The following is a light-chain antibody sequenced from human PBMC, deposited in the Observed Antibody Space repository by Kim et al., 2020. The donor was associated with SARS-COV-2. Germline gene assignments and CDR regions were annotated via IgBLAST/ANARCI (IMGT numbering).Light chain of an antibody. CDR2: DAS. CDR3: QQRKYWPPVT. V-gene: IGKV3-11*01. CDR1: QDVDIY. J-gene: IGKJ4*01. Sequence: ETVLTQSPATLSLSPGKRATLSCRASQDVDIYLAWYQQKPGQAPRLLIYDASNRATGVPARFSGSGSGTEFSLTISSLEPEDFAVYYCQQRKYWPPVTFGGGTKVDIK.